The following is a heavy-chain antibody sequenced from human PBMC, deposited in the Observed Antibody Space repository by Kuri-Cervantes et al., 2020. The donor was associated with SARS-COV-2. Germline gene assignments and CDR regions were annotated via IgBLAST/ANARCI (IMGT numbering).Heavy chain of an antibody. CDR1: GGSFSGYY. CDR3: ARVTRGTMIVNY. CDR2: INHSGST. D-gene: IGHD3-22*01. V-gene: IGHV4-34*01. Sequence: ESLKISCAVYGGSFSGYYWSWIRQPPGKGLEWIGEINHSGSTNYNPSLKSRVTISVDTSKNQFSLKLSSVTAADTAVYYCARVTRGTMIVNYWGQGTLVTVSS. J-gene: IGHJ4*02.